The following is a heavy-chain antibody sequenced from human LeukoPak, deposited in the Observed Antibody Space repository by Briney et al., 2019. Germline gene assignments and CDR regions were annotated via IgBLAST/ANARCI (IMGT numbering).Heavy chain of an antibody. CDR2: IFYTGST. V-gene: IGHV4-59*01. Sequence: SEILSLTCSVSGGSISPDYWSWIRQPPGKGLEWIGYIFYTGSTNYNPSLKSRLTISVDTSNNHLSLKLTSVTAADTAVYFCARGHRDMDYWGQGTLVTVSS. CDR1: GGSISPDY. J-gene: IGHJ4*02. CDR3: ARGHRDMDY. D-gene: IGHD3-10*01.